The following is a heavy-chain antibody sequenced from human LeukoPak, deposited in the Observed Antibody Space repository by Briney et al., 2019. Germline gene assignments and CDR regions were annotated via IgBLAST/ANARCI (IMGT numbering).Heavy chain of an antibody. Sequence: PSETLSLTCAVYGGSFSGYYWSWIRQPPGKGLEWIGEINHSGSTNYNPSLKSRVTISVDTSKNQFSLKLSSVTAADTAVYYCARDRGDYYDSSGYLIDAFDIWGQGTMVTVSS. V-gene: IGHV4-34*01. D-gene: IGHD3-22*01. CDR1: GGSFSGYY. CDR3: ARDRGDYYDSSGYLIDAFDI. J-gene: IGHJ3*02. CDR2: INHSGST.